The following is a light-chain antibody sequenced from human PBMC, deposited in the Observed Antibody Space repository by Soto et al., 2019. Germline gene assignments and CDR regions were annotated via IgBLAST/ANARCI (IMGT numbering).Light chain of an antibody. CDR1: ISNIGKDT. Sequence: QSVLTQPPSVSGTPGLRVNISCSGGISNIGKDTVNWYQQLPGTAPKLLMFNDDKRPSVVPDRFSGSRSGTSASLAISGLQSDDEAGYFCSTWDDSLNGWVFGGGTKLTVL. V-gene: IGLV1-44*01. J-gene: IGLJ3*02. CDR3: STWDDSLNGWV. CDR2: NDD.